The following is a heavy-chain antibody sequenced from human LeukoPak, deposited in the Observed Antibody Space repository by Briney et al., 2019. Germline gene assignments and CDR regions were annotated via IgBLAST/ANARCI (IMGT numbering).Heavy chain of an antibody. CDR3: ARDGEMATSDLQH. Sequence: ASVKVSCKASGYTFTSCYMHWVRQAPGQGLEWMGIINPSGGSTSCAQKFQGRVTMTRDTSTSTVYMELSSLRSEDTAVYYCARDGEMATSDLQHWGQGTLVTVSS. D-gene: IGHD5-12*01. V-gene: IGHV1-46*01. CDR1: GYTFTSCY. CDR2: INPSGGST. J-gene: IGHJ1*01.